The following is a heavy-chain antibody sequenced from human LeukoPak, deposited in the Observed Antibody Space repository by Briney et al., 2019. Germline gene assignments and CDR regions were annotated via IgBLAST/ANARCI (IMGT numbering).Heavy chain of an antibody. CDR1: RFTFSSYG. J-gene: IGHJ4*02. V-gene: IGHV3-30*02. CDR3: AREGRERWLQLNY. CDR2: IRYDGSNK. D-gene: IGHD5-24*01. Sequence: GGSLRLSCAASRFTFSSYGMHWVRQAPGKGLEWVAFIRYDGSNKYYADSVKGRFTMSGDNAKNSLYLQMNSLRAEDTAVYYCAREGRERWLQLNYWGQGTLVTVSA.